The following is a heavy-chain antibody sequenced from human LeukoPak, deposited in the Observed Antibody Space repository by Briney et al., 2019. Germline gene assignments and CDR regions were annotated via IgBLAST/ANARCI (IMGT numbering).Heavy chain of an antibody. CDR3: AKDSDIAVAGSDDALDV. CDR2: ISFDGSIE. Sequence: GRSRRLSCAASGFTFSSYGMHWVRQTPGKGLEWVALISFDGSIEYYVDSVKGRFTISRDNSKNTLFLQMNSLRPEDTAVYYCAKDSDIAVAGSDDALDVWGQGTMVTVSS. D-gene: IGHD6-19*01. CDR1: GFTFSSYG. J-gene: IGHJ3*01. V-gene: IGHV3-30*18.